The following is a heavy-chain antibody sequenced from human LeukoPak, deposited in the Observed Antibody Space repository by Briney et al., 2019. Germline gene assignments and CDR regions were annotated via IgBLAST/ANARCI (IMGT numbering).Heavy chain of an antibody. CDR3: TTSLGFGELLYY. V-gene: IGHV3-15*01. J-gene: IGHJ4*02. CDR1: GYTFSNAW. Sequence: GGSLRLSCAASGYTFSNAWLSWVRQAPGKGLEWVGRIKSKTDGGTTDYAAPEKGRFTISRDDSKNTLYLQMNSLKTEDTAVYYCTTSLGFGELLYYWGQGTLVTVS. D-gene: IGHD3-10*01. CDR2: IKSKTDGGTT.